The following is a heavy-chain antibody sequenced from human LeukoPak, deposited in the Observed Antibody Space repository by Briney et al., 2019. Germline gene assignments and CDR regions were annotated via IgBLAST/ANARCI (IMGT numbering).Heavy chain of an antibody. Sequence: ASVKVSCKASGYTFTSYGISWVRQAPGQGLEWMGWISAYNGNTNYAQKLQGRVTMTRDTSISTAYMELSRLRSGDTAVYYCARGSRAGPFDYWGQGTLVIDSS. V-gene: IGHV1-18*01. CDR1: GYTFTSYG. D-gene: IGHD6-13*01. CDR3: ARGSRAGPFDY. CDR2: ISAYNGNT. J-gene: IGHJ4*02.